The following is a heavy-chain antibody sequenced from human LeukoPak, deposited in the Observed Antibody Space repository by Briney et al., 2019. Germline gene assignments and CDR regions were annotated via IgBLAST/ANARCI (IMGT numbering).Heavy chain of an antibody. J-gene: IGHJ5*02. CDR1: GGSISTTNYY. CDR2: IYYSGNS. Sequence: NSSETLSLTCTVSGGSISTTNYYWGWIRQPPGKGLEWIGSIYYSGNSYYNPSLKSRVTISVDTSKNQFSLKLSSVTAADTAVYYCARDLLRYFDWLLSPNWFDPWGQGTLVTVSS. CDR3: ARDLLRYFDWLLSPNWFDP. V-gene: IGHV4-39*07. D-gene: IGHD3-9*01.